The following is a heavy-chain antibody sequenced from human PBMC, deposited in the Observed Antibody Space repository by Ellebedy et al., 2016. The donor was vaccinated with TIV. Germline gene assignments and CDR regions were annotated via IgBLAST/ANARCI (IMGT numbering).Heavy chain of an antibody. Sequence: GESLKISXAASGFSFRSYAMHWVRQAPGKGLEWVAVISYDGKNKYYADSVNGRCTISRDNSKNTLYLQMNSLRTEDTAVYYCARDPFGVTALDYWGQGTLVTVSS. D-gene: IGHD2-21*02. V-gene: IGHV3-30*04. CDR3: ARDPFGVTALDY. J-gene: IGHJ4*02. CDR2: ISYDGKNK. CDR1: GFSFRSYA.